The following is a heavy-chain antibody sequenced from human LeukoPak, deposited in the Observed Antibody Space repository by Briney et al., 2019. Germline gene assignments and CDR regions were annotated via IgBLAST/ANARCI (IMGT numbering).Heavy chain of an antibody. CDR3: ARAYGGNTFDY. Sequence: GGSLRLSRAASGFTFSSYDMHWVRQATGKGLEWVSAIGTAGDTYYPGSVKGRFTISRENAKNSLYLQMNSLRAGDTAVYYCARAYGGNTFDYWGQGTLVTVSS. CDR1: GFTFSSYD. CDR2: IGTAGDT. D-gene: IGHD4-23*01. V-gene: IGHV3-13*01. J-gene: IGHJ4*02.